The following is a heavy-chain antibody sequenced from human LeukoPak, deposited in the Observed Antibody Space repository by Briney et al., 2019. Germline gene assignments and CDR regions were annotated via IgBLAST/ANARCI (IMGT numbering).Heavy chain of an antibody. V-gene: IGHV3-30-3*01. CDR1: GFTFSTYA. J-gene: IGHJ4*02. CDR3: ARDGGYSGYDADC. D-gene: IGHD5-12*01. CDR2: ISYDGSNK. Sequence: PGGSLRLSCAASGFTFSTYAMHWVRQAPGKGLEWVAVISYDGSNKYYADSVRGRFTISRDNAKNSLFLQMNSLRVEDTGVYYCARDGGYSGYDADCWGQGTLVTVSS.